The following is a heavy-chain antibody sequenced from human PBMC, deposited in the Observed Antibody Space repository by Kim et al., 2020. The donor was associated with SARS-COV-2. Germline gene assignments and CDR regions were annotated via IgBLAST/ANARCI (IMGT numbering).Heavy chain of an antibody. J-gene: IGHJ5*02. D-gene: IGHD6-13*01. Sequence: SGPTLVKPTQTLTLTCTFSGFSLNTSGEGVAWIRQPPEKALEWLALINWDDDKRYSPSLESRLTITKDISKNQVVLTMTNMDPADTATYYCAHRPVSQSSNWYIRDDWFDPWGQGTLVTVSS. CDR2: INWDDDK. CDR3: AHRPVSQSSNWYIRDDWFDP. CDR1: GFSLNTSGEG. V-gene: IGHV2-5*02.